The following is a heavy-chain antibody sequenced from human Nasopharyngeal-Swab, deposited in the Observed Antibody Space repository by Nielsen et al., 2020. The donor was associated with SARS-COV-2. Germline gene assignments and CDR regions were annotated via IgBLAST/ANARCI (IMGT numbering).Heavy chain of an antibody. V-gene: IGHV4-4*02. CDR1: GGSISSSNW. J-gene: IGHJ3*02. Sequence: SETLSLTCAVSGGSISSSNWWSWVRQPPGKGLEWIGEIYHSGSTNSNPSLKRRVTISVDESKNQFSLKLSSVTAADTAVYFCARDVVGATTTDAFDIWGQGTMVTVSS. CDR2: IYHSGST. D-gene: IGHD1-26*01. CDR3: ARDVVGATTTDAFDI.